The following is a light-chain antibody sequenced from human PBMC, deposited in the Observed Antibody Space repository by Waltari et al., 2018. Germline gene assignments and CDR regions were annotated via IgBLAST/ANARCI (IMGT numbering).Light chain of an antibody. CDR2: EAS. Sequence: SCRASQSVSRFLAWDQQKAGQAPRLLIYEASSRATDIPDRFSGSGSGTDFSLTISRLEPEDFAVYYCQKYGTLPATFGQGTKVEIK. J-gene: IGKJ1*01. CDR1: QSVSRF. CDR3: QKYGTLPAT. V-gene: IGKV3-20*01.